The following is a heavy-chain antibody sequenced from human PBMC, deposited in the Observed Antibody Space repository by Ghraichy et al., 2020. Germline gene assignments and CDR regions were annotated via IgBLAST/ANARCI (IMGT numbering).Heavy chain of an antibody. CDR3: AILASSSVDV. D-gene: IGHD3-3*01. V-gene: IGHV4-30-2*01. CDR2: IFHSGSA. J-gene: IGHJ6*02. CDR1: GSSIDSGPYS. Sequence: SETLSLTCSVSGSSIDSGPYSWTWIRQTPGKALEWIGYIFHSGSAYYNPSFDSRVTISIDRSRNKFSLELTSATAADTAVYYCAILASSSVDVWGPGITVTVSS.